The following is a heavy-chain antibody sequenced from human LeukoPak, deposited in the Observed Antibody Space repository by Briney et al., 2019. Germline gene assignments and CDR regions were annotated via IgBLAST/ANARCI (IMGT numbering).Heavy chain of an antibody. D-gene: IGHD2-15*01. CDR2: IYYSGST. CDR1: GGSISSSSYY. Sequence: PSETLSLTCTVSGGSISSSSYYWGWIRQPPGKGLEWIGSIYYSGSTYYNPSLKSRVTISVDTSKNQFSLKLSSVTAADTAVYYCARRNTHCRYRSGGQYDYWGQGTLVTVSS. CDR3: ARRNTHCRYRSGGQYDY. J-gene: IGHJ4*02. V-gene: IGHV4-39*01.